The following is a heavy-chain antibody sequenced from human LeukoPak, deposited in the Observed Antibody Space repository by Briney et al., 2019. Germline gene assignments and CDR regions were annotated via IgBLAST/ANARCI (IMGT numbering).Heavy chain of an antibody. CDR2: INHSGST. CDR3: ARWRQRVLSFGCVWAGTGTVSLCDAFDI. D-gene: IGHD3-10*01. CDR1: GGSISSGGYY. Sequence: PSQTLSLTCTVSGGSISSGGYYWSWIRQPPGKGLEWIGEINHSGSTNYNPSLKSRVTISVDTSKNQFSLKLSSVTAADTAVYYCARWRQRVLSFGCVWAGTGTVSLCDAFDIWGQGTMVTVSS. J-gene: IGHJ3*02. V-gene: IGHV4-30-2*01.